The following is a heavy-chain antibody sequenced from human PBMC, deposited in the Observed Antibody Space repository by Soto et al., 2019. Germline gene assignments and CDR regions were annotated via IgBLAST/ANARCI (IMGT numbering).Heavy chain of an antibody. D-gene: IGHD3-10*01. V-gene: IGHV3-30-3*01. CDR1: GFIFSSYF. Sequence: GGSLRLSCAASGFIFSSYFIHWVRQAPGKGLEWVAVISYDGSNKYYADSVKGRFTISRDNSKNTLYLQMNSLRAEDTAVYYCARDLAAGTTAGAGRYGMDVWGQGTTVTVSS. J-gene: IGHJ6*02. CDR2: ISYDGSNK. CDR3: ARDLAAGTTAGAGRYGMDV.